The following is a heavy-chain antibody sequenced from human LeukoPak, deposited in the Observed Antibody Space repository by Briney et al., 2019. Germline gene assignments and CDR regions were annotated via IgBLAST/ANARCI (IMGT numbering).Heavy chain of an antibody. D-gene: IGHD3-10*01. CDR3: ARRAGGVLLWFRELLSPAELLFDY. V-gene: IGHV1-2*02. Sequence: ASVKVSCKASGYTFTGYYMHWVRQAPGQGLEGMGWINPNSGGTNYAQKFQGRVTMATDTSISIAYMELSRLRAHDTAVYYVARRAGGVLLWFRELLSPAELLFDYWGQNPLVTLSS. J-gene: IGHJ4*02. CDR2: INPNSGGT. CDR1: GYTFTGYY.